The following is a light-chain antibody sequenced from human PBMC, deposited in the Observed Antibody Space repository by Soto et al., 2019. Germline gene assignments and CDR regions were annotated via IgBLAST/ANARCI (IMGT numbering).Light chain of an antibody. CDR1: QTVSSSF. V-gene: IGKV3-20*01. CDR3: QQYGSSPGT. Sequence: EIVLTQSPGTLSLSPGEGATLSCRASQTVSSSFLAWYQQNAGQAPRLLIYGASSRATGIPDRFSGSGSGTDFTLTITRLEPEDFAVYYCQQYGSSPGTFGQGTKVEIK. CDR2: GAS. J-gene: IGKJ1*01.